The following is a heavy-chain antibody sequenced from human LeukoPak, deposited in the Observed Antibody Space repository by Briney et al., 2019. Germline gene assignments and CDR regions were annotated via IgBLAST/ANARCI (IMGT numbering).Heavy chain of an antibody. V-gene: IGHV3-48*01. D-gene: IGHD1-1*01. CDR1: GFTVSSNY. CDR2: ISSSSSLI. J-gene: IGHJ6*03. CDR3: ARDGNRDGDMDV. Sequence: GGSLRLSCAASGFTVSSNYMSWVRQAPGKGLEWVSYISSSSSLIYYAGSVKGRFTVSRDSAKRSLYLQMNSLRAEDTAVYYCARDGNRDGDMDVWGKGTTVTVSS.